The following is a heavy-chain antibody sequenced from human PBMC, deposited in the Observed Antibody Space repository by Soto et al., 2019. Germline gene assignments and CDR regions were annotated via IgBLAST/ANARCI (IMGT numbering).Heavy chain of an antibody. CDR1: GYTFTGYY. CDR2: INPNSGCT. J-gene: IGHJ4*01. Sequence: QVQLVQSGAEVKKPGASVKVSCKASGYTFTGYYMHCVRQAPGQGLEWMGWINPNSGCTNYAQKSQGRVTMTRDTSISRGSVEVSRLRSDDTAVYDCAGLMSFIAAAGRSDYWGHGALVTVTS. D-gene: IGHD6-13*01. CDR3: AGLMSFIAAAGRSDY. V-gene: IGHV1-2*02.